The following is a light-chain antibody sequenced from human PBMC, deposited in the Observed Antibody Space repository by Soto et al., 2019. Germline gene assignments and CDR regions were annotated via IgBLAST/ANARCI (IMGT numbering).Light chain of an antibody. CDR1: QSVRTF. J-gene: IGKJ5*01. CDR2: DAS. CDR3: QQRSNWPIT. Sequence: EIVLTQSPGTLSLSPGARAPLSCKTRQSVRTFLAWYQQKPGQAPRLLISDASNRATGIPARFSGSGSGTDITLTISSLEPEDFAVYYCQQRSNWPITFGQGTRLEIK. V-gene: IGKV3-11*01.